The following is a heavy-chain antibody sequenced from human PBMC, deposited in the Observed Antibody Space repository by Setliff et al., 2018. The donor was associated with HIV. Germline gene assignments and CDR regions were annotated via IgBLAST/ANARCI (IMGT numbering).Heavy chain of an antibody. V-gene: IGHV3-23*01. Sequence: PGGSLRLSCAPSGFTFGSYAMSWVRQAPGKGLEWVSVLSGSGDRTFYADSLKGRFTISRDNSKNTLYLQMNSLTVEDTAVYSCATTLPTLYPPHDYYFAMDVWGQGTTVTVSS. CDR3: ATTLPTLYPPHDYYFAMDV. CDR2: LSGSGDRT. J-gene: IGHJ6*02. CDR1: GFTFGSYA. D-gene: IGHD2-15*01.